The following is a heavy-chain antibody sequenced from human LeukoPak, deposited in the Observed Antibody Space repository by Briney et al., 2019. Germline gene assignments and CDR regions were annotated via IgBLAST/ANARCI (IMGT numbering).Heavy chain of an antibody. CDR1: GGSISTNNY. Sequence: SETLSLTCTVSGGSISTNNYWAWVRQSPGKGPEWIGGIHFSGTTYYSPSLQSRVSISIDTSNNQFSLKLTSVTAADTALYSCARHGQWLVRLDYWGQGTLVTVSS. D-gene: IGHD6-19*01. CDR3: ARHGQWLVRLDY. CDR2: IHFSGTT. V-gene: IGHV4-39*01. J-gene: IGHJ4*02.